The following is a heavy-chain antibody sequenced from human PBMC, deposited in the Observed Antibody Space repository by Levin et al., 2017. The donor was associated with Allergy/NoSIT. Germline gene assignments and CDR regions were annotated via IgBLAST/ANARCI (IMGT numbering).Heavy chain of an antibody. CDR1: GDSISSYF. CDR3: ARERVTAADGTYYFYGIDV. J-gene: IGHJ6*02. Sequence: SDTLSLTCTVSGDSISSYFWSWIRQPPGKGLEWIGYISYSGNSKYNPSLRSRVTISVDTSKNQFSLKLRSVTAADTAIYYCARERVTAADGTYYFYGIDVWGQGTTVTVSS. V-gene: IGHV4-59*01. CDR2: ISYSGNS. D-gene: IGHD6-13*01.